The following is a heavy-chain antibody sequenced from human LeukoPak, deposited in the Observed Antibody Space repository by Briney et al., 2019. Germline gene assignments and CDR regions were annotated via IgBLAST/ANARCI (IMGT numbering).Heavy chain of an antibody. J-gene: IGHJ4*02. D-gene: IGHD2-2*01. Sequence: GGALRLSCTASGFTFCGYSMSWVRQAPGEGVEGVGFIRSKAYGGTTEYAASVKGRFTISRDDSKSIAYLQMNSLKTEDTAVYYCTRGGCSSTSCYGAPNFDYWGQGTLVTVSS. CDR1: GFTFCGYS. CDR3: TRGGCSSTSCYGAPNFDY. V-gene: IGHV3-49*04. CDR2: IRSKAYGGTT.